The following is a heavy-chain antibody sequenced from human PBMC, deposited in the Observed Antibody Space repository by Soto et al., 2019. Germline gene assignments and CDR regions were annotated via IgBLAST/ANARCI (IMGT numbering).Heavy chain of an antibody. Sequence: EVQLLESGGGLVQPGGSLRLSCAASGFTFSNYAMSWVRQAPGKGLEWVSSISSSGGTIYYADSVKGRFTISRDNSKNTRYLQVNSLRAEDTAIYFCAKDQVAARRYYYYGMDVWGQGTTVTVSS. CDR3: AKDQVAARRYYYYGMDV. J-gene: IGHJ6*02. V-gene: IGHV3-23*01. CDR1: GFTFSNYA. CDR2: ISSSGGTI. D-gene: IGHD6-6*01.